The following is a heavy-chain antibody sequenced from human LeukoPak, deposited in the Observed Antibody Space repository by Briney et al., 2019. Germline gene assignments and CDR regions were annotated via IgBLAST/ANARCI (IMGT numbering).Heavy chain of an antibody. D-gene: IGHD3-3*01. CDR1: GFTFSSYG. CDR3: TTLDFHDTFNI. J-gene: IGHJ3*02. Sequence: GGSLRLSCAASGFTFSSYGMHWVRQAPGKGLEWVAFIRYDESNKYYADSVKGRFTFSRDNSKNTLYLQMNSLRTGDTAVYYCTTLDFHDTFNIWGQGTMVTVSS. CDR2: IRYDESNK. V-gene: IGHV3-30*02.